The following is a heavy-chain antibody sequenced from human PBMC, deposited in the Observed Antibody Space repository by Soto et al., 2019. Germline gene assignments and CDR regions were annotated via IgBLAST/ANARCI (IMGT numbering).Heavy chain of an antibody. CDR1: GVSFNKNG. CDR2: VSPPARTA. Sequence: QVQLVQSGAEVKTPGSSVTVSCKTSGVSFNKNGIGWVRQAPGHGLEWMGGVSPPARTANYARKFQGRISITADASTGTVNTELISLTSEDTAQYYCARALYYGSGSYSPYGMDVWGQGTTVTVSS. D-gene: IGHD3-10*01. CDR3: ARALYYGSGSYSPYGMDV. V-gene: IGHV1-69*01. J-gene: IGHJ6*02.